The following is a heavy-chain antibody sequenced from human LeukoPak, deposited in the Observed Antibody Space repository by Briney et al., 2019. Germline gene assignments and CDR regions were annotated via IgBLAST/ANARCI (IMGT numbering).Heavy chain of an antibody. CDR2: ISYDGNNK. D-gene: IGHD1-26*01. V-gene: IGHV3-30*04. J-gene: IGHJ4*02. CDR3: AREGGSRLVIYFDY. Sequence: GRSLRLSCAASGFTFNIYAIHWVRQAPGKGLEWVADISYDGNNKYYADSVKGRFTISRDNSKNTLYLQMDSLRAEDTAVYYCAREGGSRLVIYFDYWGQGTLVTVSS. CDR1: GFTFNIYA.